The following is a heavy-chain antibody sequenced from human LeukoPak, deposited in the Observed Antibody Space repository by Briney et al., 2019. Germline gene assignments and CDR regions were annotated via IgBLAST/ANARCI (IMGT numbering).Heavy chain of an antibody. CDR1: GFTFGDYA. J-gene: IGHJ4*02. V-gene: IGHV3-49*03. CDR3: TREASITMIVVVLFDY. CDR2: IRSKAYGGTT. D-gene: IGHD3-22*01. Sequence: GGSLRLSCAASGFTFGDYAMSWFRQAPGKGLEWVGFIRSKAYGGTTEYAASVKGRFTIPRDDSKSIAYLQMNSLKTEDTAVYYCTREASITMIVVVLFDYWGQGTLVTVSS.